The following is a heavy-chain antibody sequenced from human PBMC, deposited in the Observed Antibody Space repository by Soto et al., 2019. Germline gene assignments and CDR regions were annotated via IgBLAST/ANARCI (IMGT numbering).Heavy chain of an antibody. J-gene: IGHJ6*02. CDR3: ARERDGSGRYGLDV. D-gene: IGHD3-10*01. Sequence: QVQLVQSGAEVKKPGASVKVSCKASGYIFTNNYMHWVRQAPGQGLEWMGIINPSGGSTSYAQKFQGRVTMTRDTSTNTGDMNLSCLRSEDTAVYYCARERDGSGRYGLDVWGHGTTVTVSS. CDR2: INPSGGST. V-gene: IGHV1-46*01. CDR1: GYIFTNNY.